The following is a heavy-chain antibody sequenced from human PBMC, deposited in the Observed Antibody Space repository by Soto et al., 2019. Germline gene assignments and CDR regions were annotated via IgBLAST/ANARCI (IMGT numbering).Heavy chain of an antibody. Sequence: GGSLRLSCAASGFTFDDYAMHWVRQVPGKGLVWVSGINWNSGSIGYGDSVKGRFAISRDNAKNSLHLQMNSLSAEDTAFYYCVKDESINWYSGHFRHWGQGTLVTVSS. V-gene: IGHV3-9*01. D-gene: IGHD6-13*01. J-gene: IGHJ1*01. CDR2: INWNSGSI. CDR1: GFTFDDYA. CDR3: VKDESINWYSGHFRH.